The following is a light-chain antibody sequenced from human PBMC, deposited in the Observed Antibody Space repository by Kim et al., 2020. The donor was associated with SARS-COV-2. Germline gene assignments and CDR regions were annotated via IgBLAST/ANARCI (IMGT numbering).Light chain of an antibody. CDR2: DAS. J-gene: IGKJ2*01. CDR3: QQRTNWLYT. V-gene: IGKV3-11*01. Sequence: EIVLTQSPATLSLSPGERATLSCRASQRVANYLAWYQQKPGQAPRLLMYDASKRATGIPARFSGSGSGTEFTLTISSLEPEDSAVYYCQQRTNWLYTFGQGTKLEIK. CDR1: QRVANY.